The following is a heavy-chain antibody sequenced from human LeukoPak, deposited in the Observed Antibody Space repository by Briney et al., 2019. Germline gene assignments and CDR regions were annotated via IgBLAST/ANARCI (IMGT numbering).Heavy chain of an antibody. CDR1: GFTFSSYA. V-gene: IGHV3-30-3*01. Sequence: PGRSLRLSCAASGFTFSSYAMHWVRQAPGKGLEWMAVVSYDGSNKYYADSVKGRFTISRDNSKNTLYLQMNSLRAEDTAVYYCARVTTVAGPGGGYFDYWGQGTLVTVSS. CDR3: ARVTTVAGPGGGYFDY. J-gene: IGHJ4*02. CDR2: VSYDGSNK. D-gene: IGHD6-19*01.